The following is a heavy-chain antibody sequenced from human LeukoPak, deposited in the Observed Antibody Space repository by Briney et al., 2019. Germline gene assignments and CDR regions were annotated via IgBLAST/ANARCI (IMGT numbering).Heavy chain of an antibody. Sequence: PSETLSLTCTVSGGSISSYYWSWIRQPPGKGLEWIGYIYYSGSTNYNPSLKSRVTISVDTSKNQFSLKLSSVTAADTAVYYCARDVVITICGVADDAFDIWGQGTMVTVSS. V-gene: IGHV4-59*01. CDR3: ARDVVITICGVADDAFDI. CDR2: IYYSGST. D-gene: IGHD3-3*01. J-gene: IGHJ3*02. CDR1: GGSISSYY.